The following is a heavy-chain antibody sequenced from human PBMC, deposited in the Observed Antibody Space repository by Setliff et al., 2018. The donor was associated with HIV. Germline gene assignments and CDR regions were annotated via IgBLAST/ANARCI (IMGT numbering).Heavy chain of an antibody. V-gene: IGHV4-59*11. CDR1: GGSISSHY. CDR3: AREEGIVVVTATDAFDI. CDR2: IYYSGST. Sequence: SETLSLTCTVSGGSISSHYWSWIRQPPGKGLEWIGSIYYSGSTNYNPSLKSRVTISVDTSKNQFSLKLSSVTAADTAVYYCAREEGIVVVTATDAFDIWGQGTMVTV. D-gene: IGHD2-21*02. J-gene: IGHJ3*02.